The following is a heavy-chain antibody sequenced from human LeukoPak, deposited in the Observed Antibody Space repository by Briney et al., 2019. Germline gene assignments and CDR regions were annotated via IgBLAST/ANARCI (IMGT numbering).Heavy chain of an antibody. CDR3: ARGGYSGYDYAFDI. Sequence: GASVKVTFKASGYTFTSYYMHWVRQAPGQGREWMGIINPSGGSTSYTQKFQGRVTVTRDTSTSTVYMEMSSLRSEDTAVYYCARGGYSGYDYAFDIWGLGTMVTVSS. J-gene: IGHJ3*02. D-gene: IGHD5-12*01. CDR1: GYTFTSYY. CDR2: INPSGGST. V-gene: IGHV1-46*01.